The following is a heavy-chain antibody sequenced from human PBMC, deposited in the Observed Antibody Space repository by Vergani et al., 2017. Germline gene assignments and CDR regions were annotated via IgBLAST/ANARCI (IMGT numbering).Heavy chain of an antibody. D-gene: IGHD2-21*01. CDR3: ARVMYRDEASTCYRLEGMDI. CDR2: IRYSGPT. Sequence: QLQLQESGPGLVEPSETLSLTCTVSGASISSNSYYWGWVRQSPGNGLEWVGSIRYSGPTYYNLPLQSRTTISLDTSKNQFSLKLSSVTAADTAVYFCARVMYRDEASTCYRLEGMDIWGQGTTVTISS. CDR1: GASISSNSYY. J-gene: IGHJ6*02. V-gene: IGHV4-39*07.